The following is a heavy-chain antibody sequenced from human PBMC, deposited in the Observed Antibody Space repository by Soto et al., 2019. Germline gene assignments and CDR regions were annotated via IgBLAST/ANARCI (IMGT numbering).Heavy chain of an antibody. CDR3: AKRSPLRSGLYSPIFDY. J-gene: IGHJ4*02. CDR1: GFSFSDYA. Sequence: GGSLRLSCASSGFSFSDYAMSWVRQAPGKGLEWVSVISESGGRTHYAGSVRGRFTVSRDNSKNSLSLRMNSLTGEDTAVYFCAKRSPLRSGLYSPIFDYWAREPWSPSP. D-gene: IGHD6-25*01. CDR2: ISESGGRT. V-gene: IGHV3-23*01.